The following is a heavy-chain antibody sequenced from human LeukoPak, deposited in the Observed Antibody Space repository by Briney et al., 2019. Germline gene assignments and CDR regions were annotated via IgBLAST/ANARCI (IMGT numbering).Heavy chain of an antibody. D-gene: IGHD1-26*01. V-gene: IGHV3-74*01. CDR3: AKWDFG. CDR2: INSDGSIT. J-gene: IGHJ4*02. Sequence: GGSLRFSCAASGFTFRNKWMHWVRQAPGKGPVWVSRINSDGSITNYADSVKGRFTISRDNAKNTVYLQMNSLRAEDTAVYYCAKWDFGWGQGTLVTVSS. CDR1: GFTFRNKW.